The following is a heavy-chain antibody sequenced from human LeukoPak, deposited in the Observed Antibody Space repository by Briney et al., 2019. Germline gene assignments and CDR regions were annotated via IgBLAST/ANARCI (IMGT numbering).Heavy chain of an antibody. D-gene: IGHD3-10*01. CDR3: ARDRPVLLWFGEFDY. Sequence: GGSLRLSCADSGFTFDDYGMRWVRQAPGKGLEWVSGINWNGGSTGYADSVKGRFTISRDNAKNSLYLQMNSLRAEDTALYYCARDRPVLLWFGEFDYWGQGTLVTVSS. CDR1: GFTFDDYG. CDR2: INWNGGST. V-gene: IGHV3-20*04. J-gene: IGHJ4*02.